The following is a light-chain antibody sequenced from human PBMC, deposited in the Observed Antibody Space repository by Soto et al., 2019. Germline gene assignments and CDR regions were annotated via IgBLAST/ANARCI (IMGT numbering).Light chain of an antibody. Sequence: DIQMTQSPSSLSASVGDRVTITCRASQSISSGLAWYQQKPGKAPKLLIYDASSLESGVPSRFSGSGSGTEFTLTITSLQPDDVATYCCQHYNSYPWTFGQGTKVDI. CDR1: QSISSG. V-gene: IGKV1-5*01. CDR2: DAS. CDR3: QHYNSYPWT. J-gene: IGKJ1*01.